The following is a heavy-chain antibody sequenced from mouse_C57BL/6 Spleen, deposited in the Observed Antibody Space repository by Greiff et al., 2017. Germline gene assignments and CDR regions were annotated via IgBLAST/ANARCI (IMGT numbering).Heavy chain of an antibody. J-gene: IGHJ3*01. CDR2: FYPGDGDT. V-gene: IGHV1-82*01. D-gene: IGHD1-1*01. CDR1: GYAFSSSW. Sequence: LQESGPELVKPGASVKISCKASGYAFSSSWMNWVKQRPGKGLEWIGRFYPGDGDTNYNGKFKGKATLTADKSSSTAYMQLSSLTSEDSAVYFCARSRYYGSSYRAMDYWGQGTLVTVSA. CDR3: ARSRYYGSSYRAMDY.